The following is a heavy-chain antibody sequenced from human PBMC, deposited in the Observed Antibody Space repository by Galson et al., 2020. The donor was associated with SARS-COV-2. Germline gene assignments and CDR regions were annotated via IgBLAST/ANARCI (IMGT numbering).Heavy chain of an antibody. J-gene: IGHJ6*02. V-gene: IGHV3-21*01. Sequence: KIGESLKISCAASGFTFSSYSMNWVRQAPGKGLEWVSSISSSSYIYYADSVKGRFTISRDNAKNSLYLQMNSLRAEDTAVYYCARDHGGSSRDVWGQGTTVTVSS. CDR1: GFTFSSYS. D-gene: IGHD1-26*01. CDR2: ISSSSYI. CDR3: ARDHGGSSRDV.